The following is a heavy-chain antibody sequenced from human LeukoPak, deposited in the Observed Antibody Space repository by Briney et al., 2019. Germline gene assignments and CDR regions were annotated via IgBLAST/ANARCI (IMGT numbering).Heavy chain of an antibody. CDR2: ISWDSGST. V-gene: IGHV3-9*01. CDR1: GFVFDDYP. Sequence: QPGRSLRLSCAASGFVFDDYPMHWVRQAPGKGLEWVAGISWDSGSTDHADSVKGRFTISRDNAENSLYLQMNSLRAEDTAVYYCASALFDYWGQGTLVTVSS. CDR3: ASALFDY. J-gene: IGHJ4*02.